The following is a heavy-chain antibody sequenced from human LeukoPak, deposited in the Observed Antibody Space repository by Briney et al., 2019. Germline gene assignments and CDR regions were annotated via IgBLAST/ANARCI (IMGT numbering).Heavy chain of an antibody. D-gene: IGHD6-19*01. Sequence: SETLSLTCTVSGGSISSSSYYWGWIRQPPGKGLEWIGSIYYSGSTYYNPSLKSRVTISVDTSKNQFSLKLSSVTAADTAVYYCARDGLLSSGWYGIFDYWGQGTLVTVSS. CDR3: ARDGLLSSGWYGIFDY. CDR2: IYYSGST. J-gene: IGHJ4*02. V-gene: IGHV4-39*07. CDR1: GGSISSSSYY.